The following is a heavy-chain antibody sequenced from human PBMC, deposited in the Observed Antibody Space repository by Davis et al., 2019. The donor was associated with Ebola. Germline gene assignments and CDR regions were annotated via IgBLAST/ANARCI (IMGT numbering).Heavy chain of an antibody. J-gene: IGHJ4*02. Sequence: PGGSLRLSCVGSEFTFRSYWFHWVRQAPGEGLVWVSRIDSVGTAVYADSVKGRFTLSRDNAKSTVFLQMNSLRVEDTAVYYCARDWYYTIDYWGQGTLVTVSS. CDR1: EFTFRSYW. CDR3: ARDWYYTIDY. V-gene: IGHV3-74*01. D-gene: IGHD3-10*01. CDR2: IDSVGTA.